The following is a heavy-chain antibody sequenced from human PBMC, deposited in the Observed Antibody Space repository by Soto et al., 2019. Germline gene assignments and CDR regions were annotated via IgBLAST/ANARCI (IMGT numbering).Heavy chain of an antibody. Sequence: PSETRSVTCTVSGVSISSGGYYWSWIRQHPGKGLEWIGYIYYSGSTYYNPSLKSRVTISVDTSKNQFSLKLSSVTAADTAVYYCARADDRYCSGGSCSDAFDYWGQGTLVTVSS. CDR2: IYYSGST. J-gene: IGHJ4*02. D-gene: IGHD2-15*01. V-gene: IGHV4-31*03. CDR3: ARADDRYCSGGSCSDAFDY. CDR1: GVSISSGGYY.